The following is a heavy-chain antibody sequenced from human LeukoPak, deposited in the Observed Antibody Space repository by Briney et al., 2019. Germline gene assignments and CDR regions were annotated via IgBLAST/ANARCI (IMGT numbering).Heavy chain of an antibody. CDR3: ARGETSSSGYYYVVPLSLSSYYYYGMDV. CDR2: MNPNSGNT. Sequence: ASVKVSCTASGYTFTSYDINWVRQATGQGLEWMGWMNPNSGNTGYAQKFQGRVTMTRNTSISTAYMELSSLRSEDTAVYYCARGETSSSGYYYVVPLSLSSYYYYGMDVWGQGTTVTVSS. V-gene: IGHV1-8*01. D-gene: IGHD3-22*01. J-gene: IGHJ6*02. CDR1: GYTFTSYD.